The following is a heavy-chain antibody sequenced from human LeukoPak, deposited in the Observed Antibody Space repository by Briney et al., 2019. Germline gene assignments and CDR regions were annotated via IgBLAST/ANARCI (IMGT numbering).Heavy chain of an antibody. Sequence: PSETLSLTCTVSGGSISSSSYHWDWIRQPPGKGLEWIGSIYSSGTSYYNPSLKSRVTMSVDTSKNQFSLKLSSVTAADTAVYYCAVRAKVFYYYYMAVWGTGTTVTISS. CDR1: GGSISSSSYH. D-gene: IGHD3-10*01. J-gene: IGHJ6*03. CDR2: IYSSGTS. CDR3: AVRAKVFYYYYMAV. V-gene: IGHV4-39*01.